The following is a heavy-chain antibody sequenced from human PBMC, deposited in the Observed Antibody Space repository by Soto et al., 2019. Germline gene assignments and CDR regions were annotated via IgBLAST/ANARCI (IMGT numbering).Heavy chain of an antibody. J-gene: IGHJ4*02. CDR1: GGSISSGAYY. CDR3: ASYYYRSGNYQGRYFDY. D-gene: IGHD3-10*01. CDR2: IYYSGNT. V-gene: IGHV4-30-4*01. Sequence: PSETLSLTCTVSGGSISSGAYYWTWIRQPPGKGLEWIGYIYYSGNTYYNPSLKSRVTMSVDTSKNQFSLKLSSVTAADTAVYYCASYYYRSGNYQGRYFDYWGQGTLVTVSS.